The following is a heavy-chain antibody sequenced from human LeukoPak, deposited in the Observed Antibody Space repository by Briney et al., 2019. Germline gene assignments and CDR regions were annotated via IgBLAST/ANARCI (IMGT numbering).Heavy chain of an antibody. Sequence: PGGSLTLSCAASGFTFSNYWMSWVRQAPGKGLEWVANIKQDGSERLYVDSVKGRFTISRDNAKNSLYLQMNSMRAEDTAVYYCARDHFPDLELPIEVQSDYWGQGTLVTVSS. V-gene: IGHV3-7*01. J-gene: IGHJ4*02. CDR2: IKQDGSER. CDR1: GFTFSNYW. D-gene: IGHD1-7*01. CDR3: ARDHFPDLELPIEVQSDY.